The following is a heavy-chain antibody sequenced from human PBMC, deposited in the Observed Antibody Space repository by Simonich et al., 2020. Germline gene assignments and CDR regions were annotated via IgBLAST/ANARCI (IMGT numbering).Heavy chain of an antibody. CDR1: GYSISSGYY. J-gene: IGHJ6*02. Sequence: QVQLQESGPGLVKPSETLSLTCAVSGYSISSGYYWGWIRQPPGKGLEWIGSIYHRVRTSYNPSLKSRVTISVDTSKNQFSLKLSSVTAADTAVYYCARVGYSNYYYYGMDVWGQGTTVTVSS. D-gene: IGHD6-13*01. V-gene: IGHV4-38-2*01. CDR2: IYHRVRT. CDR3: ARVGYSNYYYYGMDV.